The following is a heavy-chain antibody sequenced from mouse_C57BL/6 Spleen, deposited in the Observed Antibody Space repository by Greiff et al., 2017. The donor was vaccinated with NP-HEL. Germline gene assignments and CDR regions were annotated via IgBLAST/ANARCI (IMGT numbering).Heavy chain of an antibody. CDR2: ILPGGGCT. CDR1: GYTFTGYW. J-gene: IGHJ2*01. V-gene: IGHV1-9*01. CDR3: AREAADATVKYDFDY. D-gene: IGHD1-1*01. Sequence: QVQLQQSGAELMKPGASVKLSCKASGYTFTGYWIEWVKQRPGHGLEWIGEILPGGGCTNYNEKFKGKATFTADTSSNTAYMQLSSLTTEDSAVLYYAREAADATVKYDFDYWGKGTTLTVSS.